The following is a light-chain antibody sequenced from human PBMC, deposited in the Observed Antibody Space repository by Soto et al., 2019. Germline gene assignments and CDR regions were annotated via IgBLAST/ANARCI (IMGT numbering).Light chain of an antibody. CDR3: QQYNNWPPLT. CDR1: HSVGSK. Sequence: EVVMTQSPATLSVSPGERATLSCRASHSVGSKLAWYQQKPGQAPRLLIYGASTRATGIPARFSGSGSGTEFTLTISSLQSEDFAVYYCQQYNNWPPLTFGGGTKVEIK. J-gene: IGKJ4*01. CDR2: GAS. V-gene: IGKV3-15*01.